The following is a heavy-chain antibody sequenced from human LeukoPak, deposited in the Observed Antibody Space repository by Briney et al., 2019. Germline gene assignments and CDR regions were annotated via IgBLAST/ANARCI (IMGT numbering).Heavy chain of an antibody. D-gene: IGHD4-17*01. J-gene: IGHJ6*02. Sequence: GGSLRLSCAASGFTFSSYAMSWVRQAPGKGLEWVSVIYSGGSTYYADSVKGRFTISRDNSKNTLYLQMNSLRAEDTAVYYCAKVPVNYYGMDVWGQGTTVTVSS. V-gene: IGHV3-66*01. CDR2: IYSGGST. CDR3: AKVPVNYYGMDV. CDR1: GFTFSSYA.